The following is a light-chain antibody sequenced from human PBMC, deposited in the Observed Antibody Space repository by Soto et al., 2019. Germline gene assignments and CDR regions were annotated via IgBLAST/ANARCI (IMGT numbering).Light chain of an antibody. Sequence: QSALTQPASLSGSPGQSITISCTGTSSDVGSYNPVSWYQQYPGKAPKLMIYEGSKRPSGVSNRFSGSKSGNTASLTISGLKAEDEADYYCCPYAGSSPLVLGTGTKLTVL. V-gene: IGLV2-23*01. J-gene: IGLJ1*01. CDR1: SSDVGSYNP. CDR2: EGS. CDR3: CPYAGSSPLV.